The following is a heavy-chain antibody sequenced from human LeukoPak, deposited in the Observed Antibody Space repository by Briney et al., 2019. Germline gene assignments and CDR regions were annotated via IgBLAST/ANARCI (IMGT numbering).Heavy chain of an antibody. CDR1: QFAFIGYT. CDR2: ISYDGSNR. CDR3: ARDNMGLRRRITMVRGVPPGYYYYGMDV. J-gene: IGHJ6*02. D-gene: IGHD3-10*01. Sequence: GGSLRLSCAASQFAFIGYTLHWVRQAPGKGLEWVAVISYDGSNRYYADSVKGRFTISRDNSNNTLFLQMNSLRAEDTAVYYCARDNMGLRRRITMVRGVPPGYYYYGMDVWGQGTTVTVSS. V-gene: IGHV3-30-3*01.